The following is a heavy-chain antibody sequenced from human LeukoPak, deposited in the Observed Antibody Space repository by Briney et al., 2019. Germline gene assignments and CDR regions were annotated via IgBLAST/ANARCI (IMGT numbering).Heavy chain of an antibody. CDR1: GYTFTGYY. V-gene: IGHV1-2*02. CDR2: INPNSGGT. Sequence: ASVKVSCKASGYTFTGYYMHWVRQAPGQGLEWMGWINPNSGGTNYAQKFQGRVTMTRDTSISTAYMELSRLRSDDTAMYYCARDRGSGSVCNYWGQGTLVTVSS. J-gene: IGHJ4*02. D-gene: IGHD1-26*01. CDR3: ARDRGSGSVCNY.